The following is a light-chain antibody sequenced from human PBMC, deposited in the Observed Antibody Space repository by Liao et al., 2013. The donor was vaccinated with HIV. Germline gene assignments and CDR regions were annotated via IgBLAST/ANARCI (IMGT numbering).Light chain of an antibody. CDR2: EDT. Sequence: ELTQPPSVSVSPGQTASITCSGDKVGDKYVSWYQQRPGQSPQVVIYEDTKRPSGIPERFSGSNSGNTATLSISGTQAMDEADYSCLVWDSSTSFVFGTGTKVTVL. CDR1: KVGDKY. V-gene: IGLV3-1*01. CDR3: LVWDSSTSFV. J-gene: IGLJ1*01.